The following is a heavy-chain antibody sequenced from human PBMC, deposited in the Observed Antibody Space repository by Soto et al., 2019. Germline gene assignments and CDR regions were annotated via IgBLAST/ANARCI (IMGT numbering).Heavy chain of an antibody. CDR3: ARVRVGEWGYAMPV. CDR2: ISSSGSSI. Sequence: QVQLVESGGGLVKPGGSLRLSCAASGLTFSDCYMNWIRQAPGKGVEWVAYISSSGSSINYADCVKSRLTISRDNAQNALYRQMNSLRADVTAMYWCARVRVGEWGYAMPVWRQGPRVTAPS. D-gene: IGHD3-10*01. J-gene: IGHJ6*01. V-gene: IGHV3-11*01. CDR1: GLTFSDCY.